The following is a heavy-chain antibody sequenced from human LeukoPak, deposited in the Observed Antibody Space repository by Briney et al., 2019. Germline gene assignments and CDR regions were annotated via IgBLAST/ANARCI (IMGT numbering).Heavy chain of an antibody. D-gene: IGHD3-10*01. J-gene: IGHJ4*02. CDR3: ARDRGVHDY. CDR2: IYYSGST. Sequence: PSETLSLTCTVSGGSISSYYWSWIRQPPGKGLEWIGYIYYSGSTNYNPSLKSRVTISGDTSKNQFSLKLRSVTAADTAVYYCARDRGVHDYWGQGTLVTVSS. CDR1: GGSISSYY. V-gene: IGHV4-59*01.